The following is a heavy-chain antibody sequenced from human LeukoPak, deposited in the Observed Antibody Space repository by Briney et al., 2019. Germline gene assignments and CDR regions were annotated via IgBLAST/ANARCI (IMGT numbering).Heavy chain of an antibody. V-gene: IGHV5-51*01. Sequence: GESLKISCKGSGYSFTSYWIGWVRQMPGKGLEWMGIIYPGDSDTRYSPSFQGQVTISADKSISTAYLQWSSLKASDTAMYYCARPSGRGYYYDSSGYYLDYWGQGTLVTVSS. CDR1: GYSFTSYW. CDR3: ARPSGRGYYYDSSGYYLDY. CDR2: IYPGDSDT. J-gene: IGHJ4*02. D-gene: IGHD3-22*01.